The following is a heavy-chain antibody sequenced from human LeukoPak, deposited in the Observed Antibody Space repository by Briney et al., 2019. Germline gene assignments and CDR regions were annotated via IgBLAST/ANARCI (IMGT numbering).Heavy chain of an antibody. J-gene: IGHJ5*02. CDR1: GYSISSGYY. D-gene: IGHD5-12*01. Sequence: SETLSLTCTVSGYSISSGYYWGWIRQPPGKGLEWIGSIYHSGSTYYNPSLKSRVTISVDTSKNQFSLKLSSVTAADTAMYYCARVQRGYSGRTTPQNNWFDPWGQGTLVTVSS. CDR3: ARVQRGYSGRTTPQNNWFDP. V-gene: IGHV4-38-2*02. CDR2: IYHSGST.